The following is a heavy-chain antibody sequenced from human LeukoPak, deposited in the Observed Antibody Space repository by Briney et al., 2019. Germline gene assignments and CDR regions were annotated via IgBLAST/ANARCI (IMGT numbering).Heavy chain of an antibody. CDR2: INPSGGST. CDR1: GYTFTSYY. V-gene: IGHV1-46*01. D-gene: IGHD2-2*02. CDR3: ARGIVVVPAAIKFRTLDY. J-gene: IGHJ4*02. Sequence: GASVKVSCKASGYTFTSYYIHWVRQAPGQGLEWMGLINPSGGSTSYAQKFQGRVTMTRDTSTSTVYMELSSLRSEDTAVYYCARGIVVVPAAIKFRTLDYWGQGTLVTVSS.